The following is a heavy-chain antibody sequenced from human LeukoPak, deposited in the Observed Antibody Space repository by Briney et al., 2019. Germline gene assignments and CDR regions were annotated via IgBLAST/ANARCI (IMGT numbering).Heavy chain of an antibody. J-gene: IGHJ4*02. CDR2: FYYSGST. CDR3: VRHLGPAQIHSYFGY. CDR1: GGSISSSSCY. D-gene: IGHD2-2*01. V-gene: IGHV4-39*01. Sequence: SETLSLTCTVSGGSISSSSCYWGWIRQPPGKGLEWIGTFYYSGSTYYNSSLKSRVTISVDTSKNRFSLKLRSVTAADTAVYYCVRHLGPAQIHSYFGYWGQGTLVTVSS.